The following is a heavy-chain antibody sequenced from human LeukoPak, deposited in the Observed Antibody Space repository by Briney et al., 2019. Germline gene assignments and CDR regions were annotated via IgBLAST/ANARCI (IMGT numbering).Heavy chain of an antibody. V-gene: IGHV4-39*02. Sequence: PSETLSLTCTVSGGSISSSSYYWGWIRQPPGKGLEWIGSIYCSENTYYNTSLKSRVAISVDTSKNQFSLKLSSVTAADTAVYYCATETLKPGDYYDSSGYHDAFDIWGQGTMVTVSS. CDR1: GGSISSSSYY. J-gene: IGHJ3*02. CDR3: ATETLKPGDYYDSSGYHDAFDI. CDR2: IYCSENT. D-gene: IGHD3-22*01.